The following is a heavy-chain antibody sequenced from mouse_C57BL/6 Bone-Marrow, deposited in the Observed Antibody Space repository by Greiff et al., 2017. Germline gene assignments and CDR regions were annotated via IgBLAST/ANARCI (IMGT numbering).Heavy chain of an antibody. J-gene: IGHJ3*01. D-gene: IGHD3-2*02. CDR1: GYTFTSYG. CDR3: ARFRSSWFAY. V-gene: IGHV1-81*01. CDR2: IYPRSGNT. Sequence: QVQLQQSGAELARPGASVKLSCKASGYTFTSYGISWVKQRTGQGLEWIGEIYPRSGNTYYNEKFNGKATLTADKSSSTAYMELRSRTSEDSAVYFCARFRSSWFAYWGQGTLVTVSA.